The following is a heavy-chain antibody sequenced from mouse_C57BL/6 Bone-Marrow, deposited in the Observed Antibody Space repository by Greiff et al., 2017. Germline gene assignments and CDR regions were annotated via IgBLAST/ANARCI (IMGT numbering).Heavy chain of an antibody. D-gene: IGHD2-3*01. V-gene: IGHV1-20*01. CDR2: IYPYNGDT. CDR1: GYSFTGYF. Sequence: VQLKESGPELVKPGASVKISCKASGYSFTGYFMNWVMQSHGQSLEWIGRIYPYNGDTFYNQKFKGKATLTVDKSSSTAHMELRSLTSEDSAVYYCARSGWVPPYAMDYWGQGTSVTVSS. J-gene: IGHJ4*01. CDR3: ARSGWVPPYAMDY.